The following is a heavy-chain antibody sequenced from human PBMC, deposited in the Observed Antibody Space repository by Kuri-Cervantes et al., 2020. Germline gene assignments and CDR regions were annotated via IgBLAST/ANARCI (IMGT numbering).Heavy chain of an antibody. D-gene: IGHD3-3*01. CDR3: ARRAGGFWSGWPFDY. J-gene: IGHJ4*02. CDR2: ISSSSYI. Sequence: GESLKISCADSGFRFSSSAMSWVRQAPGKGLEWVSSISSSSYIYYADSVKGRFTISRDNAKNSLYLQMNSLRAEDTAVYYCARRAGGFWSGWPFDYWGQGTLVTVSS. CDR1: GFRFSSSA. V-gene: IGHV3-21*03.